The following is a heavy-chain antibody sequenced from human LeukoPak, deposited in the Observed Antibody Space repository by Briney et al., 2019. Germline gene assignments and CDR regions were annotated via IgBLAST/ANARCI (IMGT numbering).Heavy chain of an antibody. CDR1: GASISPYY. Sequence: SETLSLTCTVSGASISPYYWGWIRQPPGKGLEWIGSIYHSGSTYYNPSLKSRVTISVDTSKNQFSLKLSSVTAADTAVYYCARLVEATHRPITDYWGQGTLVTVSS. CDR2: IYHSGST. J-gene: IGHJ4*02. CDR3: ARLVEATHRPITDY. V-gene: IGHV4-38-2*02. D-gene: IGHD1-26*01.